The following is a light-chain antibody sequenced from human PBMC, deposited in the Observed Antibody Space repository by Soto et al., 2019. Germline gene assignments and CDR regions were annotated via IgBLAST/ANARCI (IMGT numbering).Light chain of an antibody. CDR2: DAS. J-gene: IGKJ5*01. V-gene: IGKV1-33*01. Sequence: HITQSPSFLSASVGDRVTNTCRASQSISRYLNWYQQKPGKAPKLLIYDASNLETGVPSRFSGSGSGTDFTLTISSLQPEDIATYYCQEYDSLPPTFGQGTRLEIK. CDR3: QEYDSLPPT. CDR1: QSISRY.